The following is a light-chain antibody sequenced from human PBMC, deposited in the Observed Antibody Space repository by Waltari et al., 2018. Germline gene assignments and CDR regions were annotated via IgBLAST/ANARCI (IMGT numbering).Light chain of an antibody. CDR3: QQYDTYL. Sequence: DIQMTQSPSTLSASVGDRVTITCRASQSIGSWLAWYQPRPGKAPKVLIYKASILESGVPSRFSGNGSGTEFTLTISSLQPDDFATYYCQQYDTYLFGQGTKVEIK. V-gene: IGKV1-5*03. CDR2: KAS. J-gene: IGKJ1*01. CDR1: QSIGSW.